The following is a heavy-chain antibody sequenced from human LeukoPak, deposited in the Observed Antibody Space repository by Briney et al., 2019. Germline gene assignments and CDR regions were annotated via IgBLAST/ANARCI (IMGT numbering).Heavy chain of an antibody. J-gene: IGHJ5*02. V-gene: IGHV4-39*07. CDR2: IYYSGST. CDR3: ARDNGYSRWSPLNWFDP. CDR1: GGSISSSSYY. Sequence: KASETLSLTCTVSGGSISSSSYYWDWIRQPPGKGLEWIGSIYYSGSTYYNPSLKSRVTISVDTSKNQFSLRLISVTAADTAVYYCARDNGYSRWSPLNWFDPWGQGTLVSVSS. D-gene: IGHD6-6*01.